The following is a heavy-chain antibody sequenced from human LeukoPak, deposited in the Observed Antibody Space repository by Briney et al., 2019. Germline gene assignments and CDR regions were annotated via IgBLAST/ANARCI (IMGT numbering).Heavy chain of an antibody. CDR2: IYHSGNT. V-gene: IGHV4-30-2*01. D-gene: IGHD6-19*01. CDR1: GGSISSGGYY. J-gene: IGHJ4*02. Sequence: SETLSLTCTVSGGSISSGGYYWSWIRQPPGKGLEWIGYIYHSGNTYYNPSLKSRVTISVDRSKNQFSLKLSSVTAADTAVYYCAREIAVGDYFDYWGQGTLVTVSS. CDR3: AREIAVGDYFDY.